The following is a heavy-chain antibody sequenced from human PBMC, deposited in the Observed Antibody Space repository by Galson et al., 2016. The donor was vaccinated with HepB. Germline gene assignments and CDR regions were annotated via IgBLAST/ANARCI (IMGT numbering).Heavy chain of an antibody. Sequence: SLRLSCAASGFTFSSYGMHWVRQAPGKGLEWVAVISYDGSYKYYAESVKGRFTISRDNSKNTLYLQMNSLRAEDTAVYYCAKDLADYYDSTGYYTGLDYWGQGTLVTVSS. CDR3: AKDLADYYDSTGYYTGLDY. CDR1: GFTFSSYG. V-gene: IGHV3-30*18. CDR2: ISYDGSYK. D-gene: IGHD3-22*01. J-gene: IGHJ4*02.